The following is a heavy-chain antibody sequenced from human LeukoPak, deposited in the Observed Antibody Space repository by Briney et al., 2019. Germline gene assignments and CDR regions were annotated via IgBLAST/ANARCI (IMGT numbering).Heavy chain of an antibody. J-gene: IGHJ3*02. CDR3: ARRQLVGDGAFDI. CDR2: ISNDGSNK. Sequence: GGSLRLSCAASGFTFSSYAMHWVRQAPGKGLEWVAVISNDGSNKYYADSVKGRFTISRDNSMNTLYQQMNSLRAKDTAVYYCARRQLVGDGAFDIWGQGTMVTVSS. V-gene: IGHV3-30-3*01. D-gene: IGHD6-6*01. CDR1: GFTFSSYA.